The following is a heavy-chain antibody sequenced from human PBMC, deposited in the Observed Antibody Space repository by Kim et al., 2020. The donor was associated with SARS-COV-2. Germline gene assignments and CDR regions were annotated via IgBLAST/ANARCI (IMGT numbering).Heavy chain of an antibody. CDR3: ARGVLLYYYYYGMDV. CDR1: GGSFSGYY. D-gene: IGHD3-10*01. J-gene: IGHJ6*02. CDR2: INHSGST. V-gene: IGHV4-34*01. Sequence: SETLSLTCAVYGGSFSGYYWSWIRQPPGKGLEWIGEINHSGSTNYNPSLKSRVTISVDTSKNQFSLKLSSVTAADTAVYYCARGVLLYYYYYGMDVWGQGTTVTVSS.